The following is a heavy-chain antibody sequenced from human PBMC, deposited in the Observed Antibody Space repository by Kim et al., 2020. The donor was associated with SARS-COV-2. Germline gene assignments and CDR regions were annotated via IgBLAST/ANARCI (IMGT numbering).Heavy chain of an antibody. J-gene: IGHJ6*02. V-gene: IGHV4-39*07. CDR1: GGSISSSSYY. CDR2: IYYSGST. D-gene: IGHD3-10*01. Sequence: SETLSLTCTVSGGSISSSSYYWGWIRQPPGKGLEWIGSIYYSGSTYYNPSLKSRVTISVDTSKNQFSLKLSSVTAADTAVYYCARVGDGSGSYLYYYYYGMDVWGQGTTVTVSS. CDR3: ARVGDGSGSYLYYYYYGMDV.